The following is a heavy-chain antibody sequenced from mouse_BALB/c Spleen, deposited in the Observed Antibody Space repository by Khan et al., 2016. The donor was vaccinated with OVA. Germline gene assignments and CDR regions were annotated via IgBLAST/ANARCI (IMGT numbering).Heavy chain of an antibody. J-gene: IGHJ2*01. Sequence: VQLQQPGPELVKPGASVKISCKASGYSFTGYFMNWVMQSHGKSLEWIGRINPHIGETFYNQKFKGKATLTVDESSGTAHMELRSLTSEDSAVYYCASIYRSDFDYWGQGTTLTVSS. D-gene: IGHD1-1*01. CDR3: ASIYRSDFDY. CDR1: GYSFTGYF. V-gene: IGHV1-20*01. CDR2: INPHIGET.